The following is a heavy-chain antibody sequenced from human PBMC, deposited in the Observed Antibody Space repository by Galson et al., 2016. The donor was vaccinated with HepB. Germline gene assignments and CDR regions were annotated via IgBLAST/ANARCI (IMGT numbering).Heavy chain of an antibody. V-gene: IGHV5-51*01. J-gene: IGHJ4*02. CDR1: GYSFTTYW. CDR2: IYPGDSDA. D-gene: IGHD3-9*01. CDR3: ARQHYEILTRYYRFAY. Sequence: QSGAEVKKPGESLKISCEASGYSFTTYWIGWVRQMPGRGLEWMGIIYPGDSDARYSPSFQGQVTISVDRSINTAYLQWSSLKASDTAMYYCARQHYEILTRYYRFAYWGQGTLVTVSS.